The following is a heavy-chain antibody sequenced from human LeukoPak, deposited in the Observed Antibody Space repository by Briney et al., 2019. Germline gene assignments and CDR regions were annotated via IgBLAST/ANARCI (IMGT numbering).Heavy chain of an antibody. Sequence: SQTLSLTXTVSGGSISSGSYYWSRIRQPAGKGLEWIGRIYTSGSTNYNPSLKSRVTVSVDTSKNQFSLKLSSVTAADTAVYYCARDPGYSSGWLDYWGQGTLVTVSS. CDR2: IYTSGST. V-gene: IGHV4-61*02. CDR1: GGSISSGSYY. J-gene: IGHJ4*02. CDR3: ARDPGYSSGWLDY. D-gene: IGHD6-19*01.